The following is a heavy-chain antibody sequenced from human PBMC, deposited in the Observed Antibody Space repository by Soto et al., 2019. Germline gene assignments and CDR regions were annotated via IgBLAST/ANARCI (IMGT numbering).Heavy chain of an antibody. V-gene: IGHV4-61*03. CDR2: ISYTGRT. Sequence: SETLSLTCIVSGDSVTSGSYYWTWLRQPPGKGLEWIGYISYTGRTKYNPSLQSRVTISVGTSKNDFSLNLSSVTAADTAVYFCAREWGLLPYYVMNVWGHGTAVTVSS. CDR1: GDSVTSGSYY. J-gene: IGHJ6*02. CDR3: AREWGLLPYYVMNV. D-gene: IGHD7-27*01.